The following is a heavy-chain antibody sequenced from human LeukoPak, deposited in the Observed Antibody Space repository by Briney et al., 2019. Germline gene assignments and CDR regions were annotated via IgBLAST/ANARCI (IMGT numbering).Heavy chain of an antibody. D-gene: IGHD1-26*01. J-gene: IGHJ4*02. CDR1: GFIFSSYA. CDR3: ARGGPTSRGYFDY. CDR2: IYSGGST. Sequence: GGSLRLSCTASGFIFSSYAMSWVRQAPGKGLEWVSVIYSGGSTYSADSVKGRFTISRDNSKNTLYLQMNSLRAEDTAVYYCARGGPTSRGYFDYWGQGTLVTVSS. V-gene: IGHV3-23*01.